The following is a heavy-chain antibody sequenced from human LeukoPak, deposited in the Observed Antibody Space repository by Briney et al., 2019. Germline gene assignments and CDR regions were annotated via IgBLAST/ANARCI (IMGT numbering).Heavy chain of an antibody. Sequence: SETLSLPCSVSGGSISSLYWSWIPQPPGKGLEWIGYTYYTGSTNYNPSLKSRVTMFVDMSKNQFSLRLSSVTAADTAVYYCARHRAYSSSSPFDYWGQGTLVTVSS. J-gene: IGHJ4*02. D-gene: IGHD6-6*01. CDR1: GGSISSLY. V-gene: IGHV4-59*08. CDR3: ARHRAYSSSSPFDY. CDR2: TYYTGST.